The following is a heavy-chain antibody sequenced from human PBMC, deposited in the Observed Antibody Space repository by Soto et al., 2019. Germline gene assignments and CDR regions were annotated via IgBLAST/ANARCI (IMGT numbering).Heavy chain of an antibody. Sequence: EVQLVESGGGLVQPGGSLRLSCAASGFTVSSNYMSWVRQAPGKGLEWVSVIYSGGSTYYADSVKGRFTISRDNSKNTLYLQMNSLRAEDTAVYYCARGVDGQTIWYGDYVGLIDYWGQGTLVTVSS. CDR3: ARGVDGQTIWYGDYVGLIDY. J-gene: IGHJ4*02. D-gene: IGHD4-17*01. V-gene: IGHV3-66*01. CDR2: IYSGGST. CDR1: GFTVSSNY.